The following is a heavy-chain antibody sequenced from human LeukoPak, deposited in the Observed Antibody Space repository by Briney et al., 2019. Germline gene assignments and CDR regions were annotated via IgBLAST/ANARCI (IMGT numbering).Heavy chain of an antibody. Sequence: ASVKVSCKASGYTFTSYGISWVRQAPGQGLEWMGWISAYNGNTNYAQKLQGRVTMTTDTSTSTAYVELKSLRSDDTAVYYCARVPQLRIFGVVIHNWFDPWGQGTLVTVSS. CDR3: ARVPQLRIFGVVIHNWFDP. V-gene: IGHV1-18*01. D-gene: IGHD3-3*01. J-gene: IGHJ5*02. CDR2: ISAYNGNT. CDR1: GYTFTSYG.